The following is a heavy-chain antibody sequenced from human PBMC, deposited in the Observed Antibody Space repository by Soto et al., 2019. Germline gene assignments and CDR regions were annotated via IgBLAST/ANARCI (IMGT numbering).Heavy chain of an antibody. CDR2: ISGSGGST. CDR1: GFTFSSYA. Sequence: EVQLLESGGGLVQPGGSLRLSCAASGFTFSSYAMSWVRQAPGKGLEWVSAISGSGGSTYYADSVKGRFTISRDNSKNTLYLQVNSLRAEDTAIYYSAKDPAQWLASDYWGQGTLVTLSS. V-gene: IGHV3-23*01. J-gene: IGHJ4*02. D-gene: IGHD6-19*01. CDR3: AKDPAQWLASDY.